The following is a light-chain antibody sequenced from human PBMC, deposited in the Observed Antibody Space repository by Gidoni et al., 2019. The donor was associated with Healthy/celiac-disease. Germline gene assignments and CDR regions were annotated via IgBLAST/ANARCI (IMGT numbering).Light chain of an antibody. J-gene: IGKJ1*01. Sequence: KRTRSLSTLSASVGDRVTITCRASQSISSWLAWYQQKPGKAPKLLIYKASSLESGVPSRFSGSGSGTEFTLTISSLQPDDFATYYCQQYKSYSPWTFGQGTKVEIK. V-gene: IGKV1-5*03. CDR1: QSISSW. CDR3: QQYKSYSPWT. CDR2: KAS.